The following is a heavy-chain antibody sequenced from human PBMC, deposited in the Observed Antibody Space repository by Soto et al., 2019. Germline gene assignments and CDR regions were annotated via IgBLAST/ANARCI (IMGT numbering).Heavy chain of an antibody. V-gene: IGHV3-23*01. CDR1: GFTFSSYA. J-gene: IGHJ4*02. Sequence: EVQLLESGGGLVRPGGSLRLSCAASGFTFSSYAMSWVRQAPGKGLEWVSAISGSGGSTYYADSVKGRFTISRDNSKNTLYLQMNSLRAEDTAVYYCAKSGVPAAIALYYFDYWGQGTLVTVSS. CDR2: ISGSGGST. D-gene: IGHD2-2*02. CDR3: AKSGVPAAIALYYFDY.